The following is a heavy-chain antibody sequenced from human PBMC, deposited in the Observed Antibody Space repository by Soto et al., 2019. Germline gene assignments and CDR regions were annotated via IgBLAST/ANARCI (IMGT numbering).Heavy chain of an antibody. CDR2: ISYDGRNN. D-gene: IGHD3-3*01. J-gene: IGHJ6*02. CDR1: GFTFSSYA. V-gene: IGHV3-30*04. CDR3: ARDPYDFWSGYSSGGMDV. Sequence: QVQLVESGGGVVQPGRSLRLSCAASGFTFSSYAMHWVRQAPGKGLEWVAVISYDGRNNYYADSVKGRFTISRDNCKNTLYLQMNSLRAEDTAVYYCARDPYDFWSGYSSGGMDVWGQGKTVTVSS.